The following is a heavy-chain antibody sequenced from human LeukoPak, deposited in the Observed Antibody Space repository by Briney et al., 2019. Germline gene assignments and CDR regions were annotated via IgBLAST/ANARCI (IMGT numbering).Heavy chain of an antibody. J-gene: IGHJ4*02. Sequence: GGSLRLSCAASGFTFSSYSMNWVRQAPGKGLEWVSSISSSSSYIYYADSVKGRFTISRDNAKNSLFLQMNSLRAEDTAVYYCAKDGSYYAIDYWGQGTLATVSS. CDR2: ISSSSSYI. CDR1: GFTFSSYS. V-gene: IGHV3-21*01. CDR3: AKDGSYYAIDY. D-gene: IGHD1-26*01.